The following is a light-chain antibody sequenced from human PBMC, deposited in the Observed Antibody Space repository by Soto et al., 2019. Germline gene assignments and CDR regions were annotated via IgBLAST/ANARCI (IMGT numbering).Light chain of an antibody. V-gene: IGLV2-14*03. J-gene: IGLJ1*01. CDR2: DVS. CDR3: SSYTSSFKLAV. Sequence: HSALTQPASVSGSPGQSITIFCTGTSSDVGGYNYVSWYQQHPGSAPKLMIYDVSSRPSGVSNRFSGSKSGNTASLTISGLQAEDEADYYCSSYTSSFKLAVFGSGTKVTVL. CDR1: SSDVGGYNY.